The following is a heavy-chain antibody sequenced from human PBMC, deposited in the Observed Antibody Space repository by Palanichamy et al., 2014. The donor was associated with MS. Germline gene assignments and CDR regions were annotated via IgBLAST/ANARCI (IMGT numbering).Heavy chain of an antibody. CDR1: GFTFGFYR. J-gene: IGHJ3*02. CDR3: AREKDDFGDPGAFDI. CDR2: ISSSGKSI. Sequence: EVQLVESGGGLVKPGESLRLSCAASGFTFGFYRMDWVRQAPGKGLEWVSSISSSGKSIYYADSVKGRFTISRDSAKNYLYLQMNSLRVDDTAVYYCAREKDDFGDPGAFDIWGQGTMVTVSS. V-gene: IGHV3-21*01. D-gene: IGHD4-17*01.